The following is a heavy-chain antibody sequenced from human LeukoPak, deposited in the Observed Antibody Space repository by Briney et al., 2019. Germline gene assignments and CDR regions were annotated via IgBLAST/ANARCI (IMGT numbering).Heavy chain of an antibody. CDR2: INHSGST. V-gene: IGHV4-34*01. CDR1: GGSFSGYY. D-gene: IGHD1-7*01. CDR3: ARLYGNYQNYFDY. J-gene: IGHJ4*02. Sequence: SETLSLTCAVYGGSFSGYYWSWIRQPPRKGLEWIGEINHSGSTNYNPSLKSRVTISVDTSKNQFFLKLRSVTAADTAVYYCARLYGNYQNYFDYWGQGTLVTVSS.